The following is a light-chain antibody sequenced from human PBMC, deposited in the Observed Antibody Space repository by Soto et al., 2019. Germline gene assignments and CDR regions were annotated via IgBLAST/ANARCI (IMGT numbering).Light chain of an antibody. J-gene: IGKJ3*01. CDR2: WAY. CDR1: RSILSTSNNKNY. CDR3: QQYFNTPFP. Sequence: DTVMTQSPDSLAVSLGERATINCRSSRSILSTSNNKNYLSWYQQKPGQPPKLLVYWAYTRESGVPDRFSGSGSGTDFTLTISSLQAEDVAVYYCQQYFNTPFPFGRGTKGEIK. V-gene: IGKV4-1*01.